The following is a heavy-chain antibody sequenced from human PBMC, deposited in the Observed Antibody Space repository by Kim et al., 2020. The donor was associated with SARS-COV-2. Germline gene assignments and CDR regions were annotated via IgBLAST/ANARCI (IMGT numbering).Heavy chain of an antibody. CDR1: GGSISSGGYC. CDR2: IYSSGST. CDR3: ARNSQGITLFGVINSYYFDY. V-gene: IGHV4-31*03. Sequence: SETLSLTCTVSGGSISSGGYCWSWIRQHPGKGLEWIGYIYSSGSTYYNPSLQSRVTISIDTSKNQFSLRLTSVTAADTAVYYCARNSQGITLFGVINSYYFDYWGQGTLATVSS. D-gene: IGHD3-3*01. J-gene: IGHJ4*02.